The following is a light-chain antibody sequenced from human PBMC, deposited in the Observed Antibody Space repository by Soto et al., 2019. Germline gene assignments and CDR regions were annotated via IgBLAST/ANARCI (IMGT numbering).Light chain of an antibody. J-gene: IGKJ1*01. CDR3: QQYGSSLWT. CDR1: QSVSTY. Sequence: ETVLTQSPATLSLSPGERATLSCRASQSVSTYLAWYQQKPGQAPRLLIYGASSRATGIPDRFSGSGSGTDFTLTISRLEPEDFAVYYCQQYGSSLWTFGQGTKVEIK. V-gene: IGKV3-20*01. CDR2: GAS.